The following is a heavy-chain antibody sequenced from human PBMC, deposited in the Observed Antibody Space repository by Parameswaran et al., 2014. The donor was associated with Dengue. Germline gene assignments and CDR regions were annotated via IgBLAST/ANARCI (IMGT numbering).Heavy chain of an antibody. CDR3: ARNPLDYYDSSGYLGAGVYYYYYGMDV. V-gene: IGHV6-1*01. J-gene: IGHJ6*02. Sequence: WIRQSPSRGLEWLGRTYYRSKWYNDYAVSVKSRITINPDTSKNQFSLQLNSVTPEDTAVYYCARNPLDYYDSSGYLGAGVYYYYYGMDVWGQGTTVTVSS. CDR2: TYYRSKWYN. D-gene: IGHD3-22*01.